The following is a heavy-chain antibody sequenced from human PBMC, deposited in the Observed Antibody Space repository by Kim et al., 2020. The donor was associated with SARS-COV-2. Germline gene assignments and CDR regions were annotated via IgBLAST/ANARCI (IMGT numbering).Heavy chain of an antibody. CDR1: GGSISSGGYY. Sequence: SETLSLTCTVSGGSISSGGYYWSWIRQHPGKGLEWIGYIYYSGSTYYNPSLKSRVTISVDTSKNQFSLKLSSVTAADTAVYYCARESIVVVPAAQTRASRGWFDPWGQGTLVTVSS. J-gene: IGHJ5*02. V-gene: IGHV4-31*03. CDR3: ARESIVVVPAAQTRASRGWFDP. D-gene: IGHD2-2*01. CDR2: IYYSGST.